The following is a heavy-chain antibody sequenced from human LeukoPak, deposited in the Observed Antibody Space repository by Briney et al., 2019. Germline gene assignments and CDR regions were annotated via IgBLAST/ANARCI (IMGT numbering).Heavy chain of an antibody. J-gene: IGHJ4*02. V-gene: IGHV3-15*01. D-gene: IGHD2-2*01. Sequence: GGSLRLSCAASGFTFSHAWMNWVRQPPGKGLEWVGRIKTKTDGGTTDYAAPVKGRFTISRDDSKNTLYLQMNSLKPEDTAVYYCARDQRYCSSSSCPWEPFDYWGQGTLVTVSS. CDR3: ARDQRYCSSSSCPWEPFDY. CDR2: IKTKTDGGTT. CDR1: GFTFSHAW.